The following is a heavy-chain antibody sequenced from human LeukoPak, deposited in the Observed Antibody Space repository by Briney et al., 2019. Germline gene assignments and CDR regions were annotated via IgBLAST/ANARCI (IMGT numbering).Heavy chain of an antibody. Sequence: GGSLRLSCAVSGITLSNYGMSGVRQAPGKGLEWVAGISDSGGRTNYADSVKGRFTISGDNPKNTLYLQMNSLRAEDTAVYFCAKRGVVIRVILVGFHKEAYYFDSWGQGALVTVSS. CDR2: ISDSGGRT. CDR1: GITLSNYG. CDR3: AKRGVVIRVILVGFHKEAYYFDS. D-gene: IGHD3-22*01. J-gene: IGHJ4*02. V-gene: IGHV3-23*01.